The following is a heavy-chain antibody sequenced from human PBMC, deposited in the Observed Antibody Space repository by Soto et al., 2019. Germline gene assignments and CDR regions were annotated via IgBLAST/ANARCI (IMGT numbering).Heavy chain of an antibody. CDR1: GFTFSSYW. CDR3: AREVVSGYDFGAFDI. D-gene: IGHD5-12*01. Sequence: GGSLRLSCAASGFTFSSYWMSWVRQAPGKGLEWVANIKQDGSEKYYVDSVKGRFTISRDNAKNSLYLQMNSLRAEDTAVYYCAREVVSGYDFGAFDIWGQGTMVTVSS. V-gene: IGHV3-7*01. J-gene: IGHJ3*02. CDR2: IKQDGSEK.